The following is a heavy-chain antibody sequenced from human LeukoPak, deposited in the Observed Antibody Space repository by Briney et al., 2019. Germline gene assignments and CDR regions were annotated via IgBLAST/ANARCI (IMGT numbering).Heavy chain of an antibody. CDR1: GFTFDDYA. Sequence: GGSLRLSCAASGFTFDDYAMHWVRQAPGKGLEWVSGISWNSGSIGYADSVKGRFTISRDNAKNSLYLQMNSLRAEDTALYYCAKDRERGYCSGGSCNGVDYWGQGTLVTVSS. D-gene: IGHD2-15*01. J-gene: IGHJ4*02. CDR2: ISWNSGSI. CDR3: AKDRERGYCSGGSCNGVDY. V-gene: IGHV3-9*01.